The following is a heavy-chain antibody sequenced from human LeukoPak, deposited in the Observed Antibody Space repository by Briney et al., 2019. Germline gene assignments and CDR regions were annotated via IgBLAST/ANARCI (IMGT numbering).Heavy chain of an antibody. CDR1: GASISTYY. D-gene: IGHD3-22*01. V-gene: IGHV4-59*01. CDR3: ARVSHFDSSGYSP. J-gene: IGHJ4*02. CDR2: IYYNGIT. Sequence: KPXEXLSLTCTVSGASISTYYWSWIRQPPGKGLEWIGFIYYNGITNYNPSLKSRVTISVDTSKNQFSLKLSSATAADTVVYYCARVSHFDSSGYSPWGQGTLVXVXS.